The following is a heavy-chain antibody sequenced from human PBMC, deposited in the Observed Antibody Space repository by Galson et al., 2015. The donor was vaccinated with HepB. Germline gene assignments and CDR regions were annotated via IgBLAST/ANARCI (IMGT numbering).Heavy chain of an antibody. CDR3: AMTLRVYYHGMDV. Sequence: SLRLSCAGSEFIFSRYSMNWVRQAPGKGPEWLAFISSDSKTIYYADSVRGQFTISRDNAKNSLYLQMNNLRAEDTAVYYCAMTLRVYYHGMDVWGQGTTVSVSS. V-gene: IGHV3-48*04. D-gene: IGHD3-16*01. CDR1: EFIFSRYS. J-gene: IGHJ6*02. CDR2: ISSDSKTI.